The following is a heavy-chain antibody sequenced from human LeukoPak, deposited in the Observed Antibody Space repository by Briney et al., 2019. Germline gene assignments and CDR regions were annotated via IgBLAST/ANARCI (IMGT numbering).Heavy chain of an antibody. V-gene: IGHV3-48*03. CDR3: ASDYYDRSQY. J-gene: IGHJ4*02. Sequence: GGSLRLSCAASGLTFSSYEMNWVRQAPGKWLEWVSYIIITGSTTYYAATVKGRFPISREKANNSLYLQMYSLRTQDTVVYFCASDYYDRSQYWGQGTLVTVSS. D-gene: IGHD3-22*01. CDR1: GLTFSSYE. CDR2: IIITGSTT.